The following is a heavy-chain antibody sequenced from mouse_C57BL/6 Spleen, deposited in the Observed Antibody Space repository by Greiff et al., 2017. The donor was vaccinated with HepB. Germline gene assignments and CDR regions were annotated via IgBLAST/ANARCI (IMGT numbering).Heavy chain of an antibody. CDR1: GYTFTSYW. Sequence: VQLQQSGAELAKPGASVKLSCKASGYTFTSYWMHWVKQRPGQGLEWIGYINPSSGYTKYNQKFKDKATLTADKSSSTAYMQLSSLTYEDSAVYYCARYYYDYDEGMDYWGQRTSVTVSS. D-gene: IGHD2-4*01. J-gene: IGHJ4*01. CDR3: ARYYYDYDEGMDY. CDR2: INPSSGYT. V-gene: IGHV1-7*01.